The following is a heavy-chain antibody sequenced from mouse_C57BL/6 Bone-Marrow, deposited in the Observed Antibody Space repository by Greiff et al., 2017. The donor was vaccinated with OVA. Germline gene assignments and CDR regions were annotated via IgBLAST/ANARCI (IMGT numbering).Heavy chain of an antibody. J-gene: IGHJ2*01. V-gene: IGHV14-4*01. D-gene: IGHD2-10*01. CDR3: TTPYYGNSDY. Sequence: VQLQQSGAELVRPGASVKLSCTASGFNIKDDYMHWVKQRPEQGLEWIGWIDPENGDTEYASKFQGKATITADTSSNTAYLQLSSLTSEDTAVYYCTTPYYGNSDYWGQGTTLTVSS. CDR2: IDPENGDT. CDR1: GFNIKDDY.